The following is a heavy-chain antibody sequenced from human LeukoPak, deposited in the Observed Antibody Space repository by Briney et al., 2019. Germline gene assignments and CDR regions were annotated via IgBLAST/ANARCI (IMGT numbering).Heavy chain of an antibody. CDR3: ARDRIDYGDLPADY. Sequence: AGGSLRLSCAASGFTFSSYSMNWVRQAPGKGLEWVSSISSSSSYIYYADSVKGRFTISRDNAKNSLYLQMNSLRAEDKAVYYCARDRIDYGDLPADYWGQGTLVTVSS. V-gene: IGHV3-21*01. J-gene: IGHJ4*02. CDR2: ISSSSSYI. CDR1: GFTFSSYS. D-gene: IGHD4-17*01.